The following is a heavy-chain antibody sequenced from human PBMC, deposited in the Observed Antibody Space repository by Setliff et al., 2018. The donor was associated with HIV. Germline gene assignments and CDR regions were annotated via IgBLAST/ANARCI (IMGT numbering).Heavy chain of an antibody. CDR1: GGSINNFY. Sequence: SETLSLTCTVSGGSINNFYWSWIRQPPGKGLEWIGYISTSGSTKYNPSLKSRVTILVDPSNNQFSLRLSSVTAADTAVYYCARHSDFWSEDAFDIWAQGTVFTVSS. D-gene: IGHD3-3*01. J-gene: IGHJ3*02. CDR3: ARHSDFWSEDAFDI. CDR2: ISTSGST. V-gene: IGHV4-4*09.